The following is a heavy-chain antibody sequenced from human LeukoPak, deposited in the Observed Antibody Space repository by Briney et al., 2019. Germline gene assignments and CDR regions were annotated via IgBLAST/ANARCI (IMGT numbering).Heavy chain of an antibody. Sequence: ASVKVSCTVSVDIFSTYYIQWVRQAPGGRLEWVGWINTDIGGTHSAPKFQGRVSMTTDTSISTAYLELSRLTSDDTSMYYCGRNWDLWGQGTLVTVSS. CDR3: GRNWDL. V-gene: IGHV1-2*02. D-gene: IGHD1-7*01. CDR2: INTDIGGT. J-gene: IGHJ4*02. CDR1: VDIFSTYY.